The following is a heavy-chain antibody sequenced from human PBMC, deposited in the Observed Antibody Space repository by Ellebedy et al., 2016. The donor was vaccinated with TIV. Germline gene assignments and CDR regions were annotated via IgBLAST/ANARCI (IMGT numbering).Heavy chain of an antibody. CDR3: ARVPTLRGVVAPDFYYYYGMDV. J-gene: IGHJ6*01. D-gene: IGHD3-10*01. CDR1: GGAMSGYS. CDR2: IYDSVIT. Sequence: MPSETLSLTCTVSGGAMSGYSWSWIRQTPGKGLEWIGHIYDSVITDYNPSLDGRLTISADTSNNQFSLRLNSVTAADTAVYYCARVPTLRGVVAPDFYYYYGMDVWGQGTTVTVSS. V-gene: IGHV4-59*01.